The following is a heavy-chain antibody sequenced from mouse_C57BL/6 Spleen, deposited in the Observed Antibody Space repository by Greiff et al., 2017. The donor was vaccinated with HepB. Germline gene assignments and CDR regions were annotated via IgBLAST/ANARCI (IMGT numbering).Heavy chain of an antibody. D-gene: IGHD2-4*01. CDR2: IYPRDGST. V-gene: IGHV1-78*01. Sequence: VKLMESDAELVKPGASVKISCKVSGYTFTDHTIHWMKQRPEQGLEWIGYIYPRDGSTKYNEKFKGKATLTADKSSSTAYMQLNSLTSEDSAVYFCARMGNFYYDYEGFAYWGQGTLVTVSA. CDR1: GYTFTDHT. J-gene: IGHJ3*01. CDR3: ARMGNFYYDYEGFAY.